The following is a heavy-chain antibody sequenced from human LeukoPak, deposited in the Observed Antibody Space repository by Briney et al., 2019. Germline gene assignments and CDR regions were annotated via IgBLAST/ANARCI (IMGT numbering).Heavy chain of an antibody. Sequence: QAGGSLRLSCAASGVTFSSYSMNWVRQAPGKGLEWVSYISTSRSIIYYADSVKGRFTISRDNAKNSLYLQMNSLGAEDTAVYYCAVSFDYWGQGTLVTVSS. CDR3: AVSFDY. V-gene: IGHV3-48*01. D-gene: IGHD5/OR15-5a*01. J-gene: IGHJ4*02. CDR2: ISTSRSII. CDR1: GVTFSSYS.